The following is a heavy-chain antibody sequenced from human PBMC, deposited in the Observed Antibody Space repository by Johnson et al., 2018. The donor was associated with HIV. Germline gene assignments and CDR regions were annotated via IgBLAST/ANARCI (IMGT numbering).Heavy chain of an antibody. V-gene: IGHV3-20*04. CDR1: GFTFDDNA. Sequence: VQLVESGGGVVRPGGSLRLSCAASGFTFDDNAMTWVRQVPGKGLEWVSTLNWSGGSTTYAASVKGRFTISSDNAKNSLYVQMNSLRADDTDLYYCARGEGAFDIWGQGTMVTVSS. J-gene: IGHJ3*02. CDR2: LNWSGGST. CDR3: ARGEGAFDI.